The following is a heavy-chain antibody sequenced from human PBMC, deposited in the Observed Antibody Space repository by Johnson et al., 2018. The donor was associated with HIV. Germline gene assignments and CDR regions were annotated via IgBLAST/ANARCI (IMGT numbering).Heavy chain of an antibody. CDR2: VYSGGST. CDR3: ARDLPYYYDSSNKNGAFDI. D-gene: IGHD3-22*01. V-gene: IGHV3-53*01. Sequence: EVQLVESGGGVVQPGRSLRLSCAASGFTVSSHYMNWVRQAPGKGLEWVSIVYSGGSTYYADSVKGRFTISRDNSKNTLYLQMNTLRAEDTAVYYCARDLPYYYDSSNKNGAFDIWGQGTVVTVS. J-gene: IGHJ3*02. CDR1: GFTVSSHY.